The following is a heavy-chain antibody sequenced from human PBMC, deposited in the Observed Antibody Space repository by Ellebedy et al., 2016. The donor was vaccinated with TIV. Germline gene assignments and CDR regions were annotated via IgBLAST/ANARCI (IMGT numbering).Heavy chain of an antibody. Sequence: SVKGRFTISRDNAKNTLYLQMNSLRVEDTAVYYCARDGYFHDGFDYWGQGTLVTISS. J-gene: IGHJ4*02. CDR3: ARDGYFHDGFDY. D-gene: IGHD2-15*01. V-gene: IGHV3-74*01.